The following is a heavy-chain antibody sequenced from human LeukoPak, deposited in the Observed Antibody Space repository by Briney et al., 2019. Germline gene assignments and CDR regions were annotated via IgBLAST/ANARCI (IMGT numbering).Heavy chain of an antibody. V-gene: IGHV4-61*02. CDR1: GGSITSDPYY. J-gene: IGHJ4*02. CDR2: LSSSGRT. D-gene: IGHD2-2*01. Sequence: SQTLSVTCTVSGGSITSDPYYWSWIRQPAGKGLEWIGRLSSSGRTNYKPSLKSRVTMSVDTSKNQFSLKMSSVTAADTAVYYCARAYCASTSCYAAFDYWGQGTLVTVSS. CDR3: ARAYCASTSCYAAFDY.